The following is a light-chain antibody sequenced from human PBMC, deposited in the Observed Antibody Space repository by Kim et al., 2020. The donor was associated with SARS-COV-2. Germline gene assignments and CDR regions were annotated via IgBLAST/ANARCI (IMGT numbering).Light chain of an antibody. Sequence: RGQSATPSCRASQRVSDDYLAWYQQKPGQAPRLLIYGASNRATGIPDRFSGSGSVTDFTLTISRLEPEDFAVYYCQQYNNWPLGTFGQGTKVDIK. CDR1: QRVSDDY. CDR3: QQYNNWPLGT. V-gene: IGKV3-20*01. J-gene: IGKJ1*01. CDR2: GAS.